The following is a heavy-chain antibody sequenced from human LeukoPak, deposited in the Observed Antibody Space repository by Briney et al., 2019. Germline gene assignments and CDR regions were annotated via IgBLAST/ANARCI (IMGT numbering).Heavy chain of an antibody. CDR2: IYHSGST. CDR1: GGSISSGGYY. V-gene: IGHV4-30-2*01. Sequence: PSETLSLTCTVSGGSISSGGYYWSWIRQPPGKGLEWIGYIYHSGSTYYNPSLKSRVTISVDTSKNQFSLKLSSVTAADTAVYYCARDQEGFGDPQESWFDPWGQGTLVTVSS. D-gene: IGHD3-10*01. CDR3: ARDQEGFGDPQESWFDP. J-gene: IGHJ5*02.